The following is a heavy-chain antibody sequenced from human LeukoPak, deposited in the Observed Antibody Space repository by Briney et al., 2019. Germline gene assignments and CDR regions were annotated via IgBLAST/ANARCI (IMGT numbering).Heavy chain of an antibody. CDR2: IIPIFGTA. V-gene: IGHV1-69*05. J-gene: IGHJ3*02. D-gene: IGHD1-26*01. CDR3: AGPRGSGAFDI. Sequence: VASVMVSCKASGGTFSSYAISWVRQAPGQGLEWMGGIIPIFGTANYAQKFQGRVTITTDESTSTAYMELSSLRSEDTAVYYCAGPRGSGAFDIWGQGTMVTVSS. CDR1: GGTFSSYA.